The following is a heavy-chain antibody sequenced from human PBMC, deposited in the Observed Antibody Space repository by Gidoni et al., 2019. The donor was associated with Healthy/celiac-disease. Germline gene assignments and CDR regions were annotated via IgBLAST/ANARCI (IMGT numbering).Heavy chain of an antibody. D-gene: IGHD3-16*01. CDR1: GYTLTSCG. Sequence: QAQLVQSGAEGKKPGAPAKVPRKASGYTLTSCGTSWVRQAHGQGLGWMGWISAYNGNTNYAQKLQGRVTMTTDTSTSTAYMELRSLRSDDTAVYYCARERQGGNYYYYGMDVWGQGTTVTVSS. J-gene: IGHJ6*02. V-gene: IGHV1-18*01. CDR3: ARERQGGNYYYYGMDV. CDR2: ISAYNGNT.